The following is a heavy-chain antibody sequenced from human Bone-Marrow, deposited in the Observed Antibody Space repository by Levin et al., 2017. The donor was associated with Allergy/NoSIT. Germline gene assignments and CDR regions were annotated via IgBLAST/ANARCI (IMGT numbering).Heavy chain of an antibody. Sequence: GESLKISCAASGFTFSNFAMHWVRQAPGKGLEWVALISSDGLNRYEADSVKGRLTISRDNSKNTLYLQMNRLRTEDTAVYYCARAKTVAADPEHDYLDFWGQGTLVTVSS. J-gene: IGHJ4*02. CDR1: GFTFSNFA. D-gene: IGHD6-19*01. CDR3: ARAKTVAADPEHDYLDF. CDR2: ISSDGLNR. V-gene: IGHV3-30-3*01.